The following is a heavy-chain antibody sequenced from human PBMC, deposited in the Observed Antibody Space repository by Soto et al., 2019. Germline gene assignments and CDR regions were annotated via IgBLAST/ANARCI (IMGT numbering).Heavy chain of an antibody. J-gene: IGHJ4*02. V-gene: IGHV5-10-1*01. CDR3: ARHGSRDGYNKFDY. Sequence: HGESLKISCKGSGYSFTSYWISWVRQMPGKGLEWMGRIDPSDSYTNYSPSFQGHVTISADKSMGTAYLQWSSLKASDTAMYYCARHGSRDGYNKFDYWGQGTLVTVSS. D-gene: IGHD5-12*01. CDR2: IDPSDSYT. CDR1: GYSFTSYW.